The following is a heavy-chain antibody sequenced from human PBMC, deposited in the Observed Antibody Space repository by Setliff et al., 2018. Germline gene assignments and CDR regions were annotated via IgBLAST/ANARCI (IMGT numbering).Heavy chain of an antibody. Sequence: LSLTCAVSGYSISSGYYWGWIRQPPGKGLEWIGSIYHSGSTYYNPSLKSRVTLSIDTSKNQFSLKLSSVTAADTAVYYCARVSYSFWSGSYYFYYMDVWGKGTTVTVSS. J-gene: IGHJ6*03. D-gene: IGHD3-3*01. CDR3: ARVSYSFWSGSYYFYYMDV. CDR1: GYSISSGYY. CDR2: IYHSGST. V-gene: IGHV4-38-2*01.